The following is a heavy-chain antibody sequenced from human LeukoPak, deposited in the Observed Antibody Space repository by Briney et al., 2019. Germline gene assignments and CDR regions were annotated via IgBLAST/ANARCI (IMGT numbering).Heavy chain of an antibody. D-gene: IGHD2-15*01. CDR1: GGSISSGGYS. CDR3: ASLVVVAATGSYYFDY. CDR2: IYHSGST. V-gene: IGHV4-30-2*01. J-gene: IGHJ4*02. Sequence: SETLSLTCAVSGGSISSGGYSWSWIRQPPGQGLEWIGYIYHSGSTYYNPSLKSRVTISVDRSKNQFSLKLSSVTAADTAVYYCASLVVVAATGSYYFDYWGQGTLVTVSS.